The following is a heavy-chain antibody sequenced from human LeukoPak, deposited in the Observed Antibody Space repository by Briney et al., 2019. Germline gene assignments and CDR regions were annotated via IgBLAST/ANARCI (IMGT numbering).Heavy chain of an antibody. CDR2: IYYSGST. Sequence: SETLSLTCIVSGGSISSGGYYWSWIRQHPGKGLEWIGYIYYSGSTYYNPSLKSRVTISVDMSKNQFSLKLSSVTTADTAVYYCARYLIGGFDPWGQGTLVTVSS. D-gene: IGHD2-21*01. CDR3: ARYLIGGFDP. CDR1: GGSISSGGYY. V-gene: IGHV4-31*03. J-gene: IGHJ5*02.